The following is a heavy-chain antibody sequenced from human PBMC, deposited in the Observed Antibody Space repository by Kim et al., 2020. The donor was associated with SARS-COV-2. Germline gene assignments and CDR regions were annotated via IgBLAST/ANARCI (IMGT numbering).Heavy chain of an antibody. D-gene: IGHD3-22*01. V-gene: IGHV1-18*01. CDR2: ISAYNGNT. CDR1: GYTFTSYG. J-gene: IGHJ3*02. CDR3: ARDRPTYYYDSSGRIDAFDI. Sequence: ASVKVSCKASGYTFTSYGISWVRQAPGQGLEWMGWISAYNGNTNYAQKLQGRVTMTTDTSTSTAYMELRSLRSDDTAVYYCARDRPTYYYDSSGRIDAFDIWGQGTMVTVSS.